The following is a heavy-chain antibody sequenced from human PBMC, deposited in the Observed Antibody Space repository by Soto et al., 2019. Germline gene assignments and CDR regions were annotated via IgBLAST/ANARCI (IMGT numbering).Heavy chain of an antibody. J-gene: IGHJ4*02. D-gene: IGHD3-9*01. Sequence: ASVKVSCKTSGNTLTSFYIHWVRQAPGQGLEWAGRLSPTTGGTNYAQHFQGRVTVTWDMSTFTAYMELSSLIYEDTAVYYCARPPGYVTDWYYFDTWGQGTQVTVSS. V-gene: IGHV1-2*02. CDR1: GNTLTSFY. CDR2: LSPTTGGT. CDR3: ARPPGYVTDWYYFDT.